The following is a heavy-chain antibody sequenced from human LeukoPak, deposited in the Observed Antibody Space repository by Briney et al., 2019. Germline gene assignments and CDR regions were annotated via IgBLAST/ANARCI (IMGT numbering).Heavy chain of an antibody. CDR2: ISGYNGNT. Sequence: ASVKVSCKTSGFTFTSYGIIWVRQAPEQGLEWVGWISGYNGNTNYAQSLQGRVTITAVTSTTTVYMEVRSLRSDDTAVYYCARGGGPPRRSSDWLLYLDFWGQGALITVSS. D-gene: IGHD3-9*01. V-gene: IGHV1-18*01. J-gene: IGHJ4*02. CDR1: GFTFTSYG. CDR3: ARGGGPPRRSSDWLLYLDF.